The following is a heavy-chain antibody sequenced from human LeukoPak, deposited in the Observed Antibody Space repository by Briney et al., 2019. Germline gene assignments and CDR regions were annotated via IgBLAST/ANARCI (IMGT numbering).Heavy chain of an antibody. CDR2: INHSGST. D-gene: IGHD3-3*01. CDR1: GGSFSGYY. Sequence: PSETLSLTCAVYGGSFSGYYWSWPRQPPGKGLEWIGEINHSGSTNYNPSLKSRVTISVDTSKNQFSLKLSSVTAADTAVYYCARAQFGVVEGTGFDPWGQGTLVTVSS. CDR3: ARAQFGVVEGTGFDP. V-gene: IGHV4-34*01. J-gene: IGHJ5*02.